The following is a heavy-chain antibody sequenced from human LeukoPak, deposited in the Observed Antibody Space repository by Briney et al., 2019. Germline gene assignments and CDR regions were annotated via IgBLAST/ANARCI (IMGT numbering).Heavy chain of an antibody. V-gene: IGHV3-49*03. CDR1: GFTFGDYA. J-gene: IGHJ6*02. CDR3: XXXPYYYYGMDV. CDR2: IRSKAYGGTT. Sequence: GGSLRLSCTASGFTFGDYAMSWFRQAPGKGLEWVGFIRSKAYGGTTEYAASVKGRFTISRDDSKSIAYLQMNSLKTEDTAVXXXXXXPYYYYGMDVWGQGTTVTVSS.